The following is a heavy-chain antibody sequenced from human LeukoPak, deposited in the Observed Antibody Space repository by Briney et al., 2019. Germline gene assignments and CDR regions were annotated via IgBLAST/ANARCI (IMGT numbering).Heavy chain of an antibody. CDR3: ARSYYGDNFDY. CDR2: IKQDGSEK. Sequence: GGSLRLSCAASGFTFSNYAMSWVRQAPGKGLEWVANIKQDGSEKYYVDSVKGRFTISRDNAKNSLYLQMNSLRAEDTAVYYCARSYYGDNFDYWGQGTLVTVSS. J-gene: IGHJ4*02. D-gene: IGHD4-17*01. V-gene: IGHV3-7*01. CDR1: GFTFSNYA.